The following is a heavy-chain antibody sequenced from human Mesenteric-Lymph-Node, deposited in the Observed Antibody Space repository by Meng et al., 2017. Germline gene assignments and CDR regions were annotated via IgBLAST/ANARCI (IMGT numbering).Heavy chain of an antibody. CDR1: GFTFHDHA. CDR3: VKDTVPGGADV. Sequence: SLKISCAASGFTFHDHAMHWVRQTPGKGLEWVSGIYWNGGSTGYADSVKGRFTVPRDNAKNSVYLQMNSLRLEDTALYYCVKDTVPGGADVWGQGTTVTVSS. CDR2: IYWNGGST. V-gene: IGHV3-9*01. J-gene: IGHJ6*02. D-gene: IGHD4-17*01.